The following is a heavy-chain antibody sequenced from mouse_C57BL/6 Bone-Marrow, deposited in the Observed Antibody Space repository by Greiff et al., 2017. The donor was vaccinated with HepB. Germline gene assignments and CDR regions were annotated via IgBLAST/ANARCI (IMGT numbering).Heavy chain of an antibody. CDR1: GFSFNTYA. CDR2: IRSKSNNYAT. D-gene: IGHD1-1*01. J-gene: IGHJ1*03. V-gene: IGHV10-1*01. CDR3: VRQDYYGTLWYFDV. Sequence: EVHLVESGGGLVQPKGSLKLSCAASGFSFNTYAMNWVRQAPGKGLEWVARIRSKSNNYATYYADSVKDRFTISRDDSESMLYLQMNNLKTEDTAMYYCVRQDYYGTLWYFDVWGTGTTVTVSS.